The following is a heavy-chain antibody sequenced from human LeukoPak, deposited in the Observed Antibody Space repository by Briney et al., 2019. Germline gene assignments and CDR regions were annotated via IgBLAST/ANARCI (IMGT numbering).Heavy chain of an antibody. V-gene: IGHV4-59*01. Sequence: SSETLSLTCTVSDGAITGFSWSWIRQPPGKGLEWIGYIYYSGDTNYNPSLQSRVTLSVDTSKNQFSLKLTSVTAADTAVYYCVRGPYGSGISNWFDPWGQGALVIVSP. D-gene: IGHD3-10*01. CDR1: DGAITGFS. CDR3: VRGPYGSGISNWFDP. J-gene: IGHJ5*02. CDR2: IYYSGDT.